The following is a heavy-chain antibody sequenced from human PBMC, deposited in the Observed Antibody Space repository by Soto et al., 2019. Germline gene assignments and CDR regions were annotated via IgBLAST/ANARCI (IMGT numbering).Heavy chain of an antibody. CDR2: IYYSGST. CDR3: ARVISDNWNDVWFDP. D-gene: IGHD1-1*01. CDR1: GGSISSGGYY. J-gene: IGHJ5*02. V-gene: IGHV4-31*03. Sequence: QVQLQESGPGLVKPSQTLSLTCTVSGGSISSGGYYWSWIRQHPGKGLEWIGYIYYSGSTYYNPSLESRVTIXXDXSXIQCSLKLSSVTAADTAVYYCARVISDNWNDVWFDPWGQGTLVTVSS.